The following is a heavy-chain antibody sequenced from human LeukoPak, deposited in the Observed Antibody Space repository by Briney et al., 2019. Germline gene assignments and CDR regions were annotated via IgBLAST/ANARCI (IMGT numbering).Heavy chain of an antibody. J-gene: IGHJ4*02. D-gene: IGHD6-13*01. Sequence: PSETLSLTCAVPGYSISSGYYWGWIRQPPGKGLEWIGSIYHSGSTYYNPSLKSRVTISVDTSKNQFSLKLSSVTAADTAVYYCARDGGGVLLLAAAGTGDPNFDYWGQGTLVTVSS. CDR2: IYHSGST. V-gene: IGHV4-38-2*02. CDR1: GYSISSGYY. CDR3: ARDGGGVLLLAAAGTGDPNFDY.